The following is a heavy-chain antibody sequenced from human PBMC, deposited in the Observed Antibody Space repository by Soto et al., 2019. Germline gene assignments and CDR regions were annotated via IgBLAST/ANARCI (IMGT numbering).Heavy chain of an antibody. CDR2: IDFDSSPI. V-gene: IGHV3-48*04. J-gene: IGHJ5*02. D-gene: IGHD6-13*01. CDR1: GFTFSNYA. CDR3: ARGLCSSWFFL. Sequence: GGSLRLSCAGSGFTFSNYAMTWVRQAPGKGLEWLSYIDFDSSPIKYADSVMGRFTVSRDNAKGSLYLQMNNLRPEDTAIYYCARGLCSSWFFLWVPGSLVTVSS.